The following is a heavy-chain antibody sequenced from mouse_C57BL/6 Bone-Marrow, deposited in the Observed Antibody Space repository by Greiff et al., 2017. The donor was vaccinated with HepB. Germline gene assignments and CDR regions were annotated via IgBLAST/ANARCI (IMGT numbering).Heavy chain of an antibody. Sequence: EVQVVESGGGLVKPGGSLKLSCAASGFTFSDYGMHWVRQAPGKWLEWVAYISSGSSTIYYADTVKGRFTISRDNAKNTLFLQMTSLRSEDTAMYYCARLRRAWFAYWGQGTLVTVSA. D-gene: IGHD2-4*01. CDR1: GFTFSDYG. CDR3: ARLRRAWFAY. CDR2: ISSGSSTI. V-gene: IGHV5-17*01. J-gene: IGHJ3*01.